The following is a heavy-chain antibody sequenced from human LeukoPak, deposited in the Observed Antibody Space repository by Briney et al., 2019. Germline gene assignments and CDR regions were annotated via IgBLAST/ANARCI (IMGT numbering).Heavy chain of an antibody. CDR3: ARDSSSYYFDY. J-gene: IGHJ4*02. D-gene: IGHD6-6*01. Sequence: GGSLRLSCAASGFTVTSNHMNWVRQAPGKGLEWVSIIYTGGTTHYADSLKDRLTISRDDSINTLYLQMNSLRAEDTAVYYCARDSSSYYFDYWGQGTLVTVPS. CDR2: IYTGGTT. V-gene: IGHV3-66*01. CDR1: GFTVTSNH.